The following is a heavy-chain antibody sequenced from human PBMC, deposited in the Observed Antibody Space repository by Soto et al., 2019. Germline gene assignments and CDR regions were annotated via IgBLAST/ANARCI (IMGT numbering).Heavy chain of an antibody. CDR3: ASPERYSSGWYWFDP. D-gene: IGHD6-19*01. CDR2: IIPIFGTA. Sequence: GASVKVSCKASGGTFSSYAISWVRQAPGQGLEWMGGIIPIFGTANYAQKFQGGVTITADESTSTAYMELSSLRSEDTAVYYCASPERYSSGWYWFDPWGQGTLVTVSS. V-gene: IGHV1-69*13. CDR1: GGTFSSYA. J-gene: IGHJ5*02.